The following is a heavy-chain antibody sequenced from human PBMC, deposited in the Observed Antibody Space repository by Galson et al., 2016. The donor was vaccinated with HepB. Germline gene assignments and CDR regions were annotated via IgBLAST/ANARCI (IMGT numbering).Heavy chain of an antibody. D-gene: IGHD6-13*01. CDR1: GFSVSSNF. Sequence: SLRLSCAASGFSVSSNFVSWVRQSPGKGLEWVSVIYTGGSTYYADSVEGRFTISRDNSKNMLYLQMNSLRAEDTAVYYCARAIAAAGNFDYWGQGTLVTVSS. V-gene: IGHV3-53*01. J-gene: IGHJ4*02. CDR3: ARAIAAAGNFDY. CDR2: IYTGGST.